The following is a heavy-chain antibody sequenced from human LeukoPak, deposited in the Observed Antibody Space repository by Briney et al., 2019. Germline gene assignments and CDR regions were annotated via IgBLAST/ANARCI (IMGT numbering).Heavy chain of an antibody. CDR2: VHHSGTA. Sequence: SETLSLTCTVSNGSISNYFWSWIRQPPGKGLERIGYVHHSGTANYNPSLMSRVNISIDTSEYRLSLKLSSVTAADTAPYYCASLGGYYESSSYSQLDAFDIWGQGTVVTVSS. CDR3: ASLGGYYESSSYSQLDAFDI. CDR1: NGSISNYF. V-gene: IGHV4-59*01. D-gene: IGHD3-22*01. J-gene: IGHJ3*02.